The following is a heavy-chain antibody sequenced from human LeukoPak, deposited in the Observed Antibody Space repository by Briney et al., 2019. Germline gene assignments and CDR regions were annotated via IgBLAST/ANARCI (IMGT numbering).Heavy chain of an antibody. CDR3: ARASSWAPKVFQH. D-gene: IGHD6-13*01. V-gene: IGHV4-34*01. CDR2: INHSGST. CDR1: GGSFSGYY. J-gene: IGHJ1*01. Sequence: PSETLSLTCAVYGGSFSGYYWSWIRQPPGKGLEWIGEINHSGSTNYNPSLKSRVTISVDTSKNQFSLKLSSVTAADTAVYYCARASSWAPKVFQHWGQGTLVTVSS.